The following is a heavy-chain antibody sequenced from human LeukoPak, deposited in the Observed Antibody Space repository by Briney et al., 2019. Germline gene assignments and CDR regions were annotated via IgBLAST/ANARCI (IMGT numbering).Heavy chain of an antibody. Sequence: SETLSLTCAVYGGSFSGYYWSWIRQPPGKGLEWIGEINHSGSTNYNPSLKSRVTISVDTSKNRFSLNLSSVTAADTAVYYCARGGSNYGFGAFFDFWGQGTLVTVSS. D-gene: IGHD5-18*01. V-gene: IGHV4-34*01. CDR2: INHSGST. CDR1: GGSFSGYY. CDR3: ARGGSNYGFGAFFDF. J-gene: IGHJ4*02.